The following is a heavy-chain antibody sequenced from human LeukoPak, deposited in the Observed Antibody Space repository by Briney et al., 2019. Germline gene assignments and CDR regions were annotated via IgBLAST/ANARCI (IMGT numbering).Heavy chain of an antibody. CDR2: ISGSGGAT. J-gene: IGHJ4*02. CDR3: AKDGVATITFDY. V-gene: IGHV3-23*01. Sequence: GGSLRLSCAAYGFTFTNYAMSWVRQAPGKGLEWVSVISGSGGATYYADSVKGRFTISRDNSKNTPYLQMNSLRAEDTAVYYCAKDGVATITFDYWGQGTLVTVSS. CDR1: GFTFTNYA. D-gene: IGHD5-12*01.